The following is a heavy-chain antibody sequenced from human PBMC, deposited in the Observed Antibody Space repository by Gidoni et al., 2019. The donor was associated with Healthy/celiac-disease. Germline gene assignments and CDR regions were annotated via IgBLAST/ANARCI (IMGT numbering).Heavy chain of an antibody. CDR3: ASSGYSYGTPYYYYGMDV. V-gene: IGHV3-48*03. CDR2: ISSSGSTI. CDR1: GFTFSSYE. D-gene: IGHD5-18*01. Sequence: EVQLVESGGGLVQPGGSLRLSCAASGFTFSSYEMNWIRQAPGKGLEWVSYISSSGSTIYYADSVKGRFTISRDNAKNSLYLQMNSLRAEDTAVYYCASSGYSYGTPYYYYGMDVWGQGTTVTVSS. J-gene: IGHJ6*02.